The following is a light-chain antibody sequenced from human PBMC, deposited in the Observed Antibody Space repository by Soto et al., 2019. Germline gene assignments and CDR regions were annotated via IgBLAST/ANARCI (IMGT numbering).Light chain of an antibody. J-gene: IGKJ1*01. CDR1: QGISRR. CDR2: AAS. CDR3: QQFGAYPCT. Sequence: DIPLTQSPSFLSASVGDRVTFTCRASQGISRRFAWYQHTPGKAPKLLIYAASTLQSGVPSRFSGRGSGTEFALSISSLQPEDFAPYYCQQFGAYPCTFGEGTKVEIK. V-gene: IGKV1-9*01.